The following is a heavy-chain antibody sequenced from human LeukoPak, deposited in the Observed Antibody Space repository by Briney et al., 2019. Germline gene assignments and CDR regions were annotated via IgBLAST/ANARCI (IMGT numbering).Heavy chain of an antibody. CDR1: GYTFTSYY. CDR2: INPGGGST. CDR3: ARAYWGELGPSFDY. D-gene: IGHD1-26*01. Sequence: GASVKVSCKASGYTFTSYYLHWVRQAPGQELEWMGIINPGGGSTSYAQKFQGRVTMTRDTSTSTVYMELSSLRSEDTAVYYCARAYWGELGPSFDYWGQGTLVTVSS. J-gene: IGHJ4*02. V-gene: IGHV1-46*01.